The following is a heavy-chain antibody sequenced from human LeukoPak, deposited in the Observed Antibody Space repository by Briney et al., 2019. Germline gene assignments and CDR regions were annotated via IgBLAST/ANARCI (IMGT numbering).Heavy chain of an antibody. CDR1: GYSFTSYW. CDR3: ARLSSGSYYTLDY. J-gene: IGHJ4*02. V-gene: IGHV5-51*01. Sequence: GESLKISCKGSGYSFTSYWIGWVRQMPGKGLEWMGIIYPGDSDTRYSPSFQGQVTISADKSISTAHLQWSSLKASDTAMYYCARLSSGSYYTLDYWGQGTLVTVSS. CDR2: IYPGDSDT. D-gene: IGHD3-10*01.